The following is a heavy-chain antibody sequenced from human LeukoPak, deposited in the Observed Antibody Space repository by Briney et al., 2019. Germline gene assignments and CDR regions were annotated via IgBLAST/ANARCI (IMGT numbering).Heavy chain of an antibody. CDR1: GYTFTCYY. Sequence: ASVKVSCKASGYTFTCYYMHWVRQAPAQGLDWMGRINPNSGGTNYAQKFQGGVTMTRDTSISTAYMELSRLRSDDTAVYYCARVRIRQNLNWFDPWGQGTLVTVSS. CDR2: INPNSGGT. V-gene: IGHV1-2*06. J-gene: IGHJ5*02. D-gene: IGHD1-14*01. CDR3: ARVRIRQNLNWFDP.